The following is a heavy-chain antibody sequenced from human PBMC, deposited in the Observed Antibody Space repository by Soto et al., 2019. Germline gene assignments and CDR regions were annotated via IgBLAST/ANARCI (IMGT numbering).Heavy chain of an antibody. CDR2: IYYSGST. CDR1: GGSISSSSYY. V-gene: IGHV4-39*01. Sequence: PSETLSLTCTVSGGSISSSSYYWGWIRQPPGKGLEWIGSIYYSGSTYYNPSLKSRVTISVDTSKNQFSLKLSSVTAADTAVYYCAPLYLPETGERYYYYYMDVWGKGTTVTVSS. J-gene: IGHJ6*03. D-gene: IGHD2-2*01. CDR3: APLYLPETGERYYYYYMDV.